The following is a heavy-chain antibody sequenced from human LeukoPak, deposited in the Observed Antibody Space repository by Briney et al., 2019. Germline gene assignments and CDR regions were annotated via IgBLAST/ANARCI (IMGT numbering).Heavy chain of an antibody. CDR3: ARVVYYYGSGSYPNWFDP. D-gene: IGHD3-10*01. CDR2: IKQDGSEK. V-gene: IGHV3-7*01. CDR1: GFTFSSYW. J-gene: IGHJ5*02. Sequence: GGSLRLSCAASGFTFSSYWMSWVRQAPGKGLEWVANIKQDGSEKYYVDSVKGRFSISRDNAKNSLYLQMNSLRAEDTAVYYCARVVYYYGSGSYPNWFDPWGQGTLVTVSS.